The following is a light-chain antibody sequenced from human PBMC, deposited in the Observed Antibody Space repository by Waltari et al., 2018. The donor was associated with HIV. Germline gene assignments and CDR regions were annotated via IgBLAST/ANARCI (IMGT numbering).Light chain of an antibody. CDR2: WAS. CDR1: QSVLYSSNNKNY. CDR3: QQYYSTPWT. Sequence: DMEMTQFPDSLAVSLNERATINCKSSQSVLYSSNNKNYLAWYQQKPGRPPKLLIYWASTRESGVPDRFSGSGSGTDFTLTISSLQAEDVAVYYCQQYYSTPWTFGQGTKVEI. V-gene: IGKV4-1*01. J-gene: IGKJ1*01.